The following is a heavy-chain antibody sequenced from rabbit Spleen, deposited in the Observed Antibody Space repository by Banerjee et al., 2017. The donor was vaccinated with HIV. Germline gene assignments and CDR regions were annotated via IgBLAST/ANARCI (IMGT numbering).Heavy chain of an antibody. D-gene: IGHD1-1*01. CDR2: IDAGSSGFT. Sequence: EQLEESGGDLVKPGESLTLTCIASGVSFSGSSYMCWVRQAPGKGLEWIACIDAGSSGFTYFASWAKGRFTISKTSSTTVTLQMTSLTAADTATYFCARDTSSSFSSYGMDLWGPGTLVTVS. V-gene: IGHV1S45*01. CDR1: GVSFSGSSY. J-gene: IGHJ6*01. CDR3: ARDTSSSFSSYGMDL.